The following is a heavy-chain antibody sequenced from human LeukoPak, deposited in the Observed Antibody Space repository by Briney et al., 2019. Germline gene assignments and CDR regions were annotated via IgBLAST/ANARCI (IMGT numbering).Heavy chain of an antibody. CDR1: GFTFSDYY. J-gene: IGHJ4*01. D-gene: IGHD5-18*01. Sequence: GGSLRLSCAASGFTFSDYYMSWIRQAPGKGLEWVSYISSSSSYTNYADSVKGRFTISRDNAKNSLYLQMNSLRAEDTAVYYCARVFVDTAMVTLFDYWGQGTLVTVSS. CDR3: ARVFVDTAMVTLFDY. V-gene: IGHV3-11*05. CDR2: ISSSSSYT.